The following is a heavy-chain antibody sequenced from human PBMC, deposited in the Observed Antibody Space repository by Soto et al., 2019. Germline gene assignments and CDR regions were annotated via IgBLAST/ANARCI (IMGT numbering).Heavy chain of an antibody. J-gene: IGHJ6*02. CDR2: IYHSGST. D-gene: IGHD1-26*01. V-gene: IGHV4-4*02. CDR3: ARVSGRYSYGMDV. Sequence: QVQLQESGPGLVKPSGTLSLTCAVSGGSISSSNWWSWVRQPPGKGLEWIGEIYHSGSTNYNPSLKSRGTISVAKSKNQCSLKLSSVTAADTAVYYCARVSGRYSYGMDVWGQGTTVTVSS. CDR1: GGSISSSNW.